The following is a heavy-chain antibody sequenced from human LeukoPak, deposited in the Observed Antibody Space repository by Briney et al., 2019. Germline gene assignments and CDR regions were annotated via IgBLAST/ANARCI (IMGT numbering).Heavy chain of an antibody. Sequence: GALVKVSCKASGGTFISYAISWVRQAPGQGLEWMGGIIPIFGTANYAQKFQGRVTITADESTSTAYMELSSLRSEDTAVYYCASRDCGGDCYSDNWFDPWGQGTLVTVSS. CDR2: IIPIFGTA. D-gene: IGHD2-21*02. CDR3: ASRDCGGDCYSDNWFDP. V-gene: IGHV1-69*13. J-gene: IGHJ5*02. CDR1: GGTFISYA.